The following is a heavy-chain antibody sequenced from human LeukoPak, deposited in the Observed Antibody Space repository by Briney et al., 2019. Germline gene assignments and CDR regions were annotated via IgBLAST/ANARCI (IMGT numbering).Heavy chain of an antibody. CDR2: IRSKAYGGTT. CDR3: TTTSTPQNYYYDSLIDY. J-gene: IGHJ4*02. Sequence: GGSLRLSCTAPGFTFGDYAMSWLRQAPGKGLDWVGFIRSKAYGGTTEYAASVKGRFTISRDDSKSIAYLQMNSLKTEDTAVYYCTTTSTPQNYYYDSLIDYWGQGTLVTVSS. CDR1: GFTFGDYA. D-gene: IGHD3-22*01. V-gene: IGHV3-49*03.